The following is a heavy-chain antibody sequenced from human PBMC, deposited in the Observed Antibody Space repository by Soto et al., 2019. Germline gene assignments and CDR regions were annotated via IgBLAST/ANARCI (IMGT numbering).Heavy chain of an antibody. CDR1: GFTFSTYW. J-gene: IGHJ4*02. V-gene: IGHV3-74*01. D-gene: IGHD1-1*01. Sequence: LRLSCVASGFTFSTYWMHWVRQAPGKGLLWVSRVDSGGSSTNYADSVKGRFTISRDNAKNTLYLQMSSLRAEDTGVYYCARDNWNSYWGQGTRVTVSS. CDR2: VDSGGSST. CDR3: ARDNWNSY.